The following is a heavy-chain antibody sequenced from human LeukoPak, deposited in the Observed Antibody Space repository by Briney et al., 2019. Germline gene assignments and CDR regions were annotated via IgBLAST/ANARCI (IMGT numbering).Heavy chain of an antibody. CDR1: GFTFSSYS. CDR3: ARLQLYSTPSQYNWFDP. CDR2: ISSSSSYI. D-gene: IGHD5-24*01. Sequence: GGSLRLSCAASGFTFSSYSMNWVRRAPGKGLEWVSSISSSSSYIYYADSEKGRFTISRDNAKNSLYLQMNSLRAEDTAVYYCARLQLYSTPSQYNWFDPWGQGTLVTVSS. J-gene: IGHJ5*02. V-gene: IGHV3-21*01.